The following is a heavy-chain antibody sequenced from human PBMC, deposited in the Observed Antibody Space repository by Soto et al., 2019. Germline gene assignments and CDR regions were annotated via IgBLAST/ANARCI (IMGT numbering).Heavy chain of an antibody. CDR2: ISGSGGST. V-gene: IGHV3-23*01. CDR1: RFSFSTYW. D-gene: IGHD3-22*01. Sequence: GGSLRLSCAAARFSFSTYWMSWVRQAPGKGLEWVSAISGSGGSTYYADSVKGRFTISRDNSKNTLYLQMNSLRAEDTAVYYCAKSGGYPNWFDPWGQGTLVTVSS. J-gene: IGHJ5*02. CDR3: AKSGGYPNWFDP.